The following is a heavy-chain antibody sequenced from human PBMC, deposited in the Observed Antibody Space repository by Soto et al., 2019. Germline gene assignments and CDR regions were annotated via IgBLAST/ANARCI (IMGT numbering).Heavy chain of an antibody. CDR3: ASHRVDYDILTQMYYFDY. J-gene: IGHJ4*02. CDR2: IIPIFGTA. D-gene: IGHD3-9*01. CDR1: GGTFSSYA. Sequence: QVQLVQSGAEVKKPGSSVKVSCKASGGTFSSYAISWVRQAPGQGLEWMGGIIPIFGTANYAQKFRGRVTITADECTSTAYMELSSLRSEDTAVYYCASHRVDYDILTQMYYFDYWGQGTLVTVSS. V-gene: IGHV1-69*01.